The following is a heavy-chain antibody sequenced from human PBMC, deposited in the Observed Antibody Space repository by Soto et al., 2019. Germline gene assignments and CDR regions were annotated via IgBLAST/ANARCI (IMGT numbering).Heavy chain of an antibody. Sequence: QVQLQESGPGLVKPSQTLSLTCTVSGGSISSGGYYWSWIRQHPGKGLEWIGYIYYSGSTYYNPSLKSRVTISVDTSKNQFSLKLSSVTAADTAVYYCARDVIGVVTAMVGWFDPWGQGTLVTVSS. J-gene: IGHJ5*02. D-gene: IGHD2-21*02. CDR1: GGSISSGGYY. V-gene: IGHV4-31*03. CDR3: ARDVIGVVTAMVGWFDP. CDR2: IYYSGST.